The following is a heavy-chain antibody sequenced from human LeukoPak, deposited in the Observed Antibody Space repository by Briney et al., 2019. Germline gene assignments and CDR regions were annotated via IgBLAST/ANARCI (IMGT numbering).Heavy chain of an antibody. CDR1: GFTFSDYS. J-gene: IGHJ4*02. Sequence: PGGSLRLSCAASGFTFSDYSMNWVRQAPGKGLEWVSSITTSGESTYYADSVKGRFAISRDNSGSTLYLQMNSLRIEDSAVYYCAKRLSRGYYGKLIFDYWGQGALVTVSS. V-gene: IGHV3-23*01. CDR2: ITTSGEST. CDR3: AKRLSRGYYGKLIFDY. D-gene: IGHD2-15*01.